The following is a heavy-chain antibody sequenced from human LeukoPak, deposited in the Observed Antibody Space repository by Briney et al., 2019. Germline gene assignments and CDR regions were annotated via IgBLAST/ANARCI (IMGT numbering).Heavy chain of an antibody. D-gene: IGHD4-17*01. V-gene: IGHV3-21*01. CDR1: GFTFSSYS. CDR2: ISSSSSYI. CDR3: AREPYGDFYGMDV. Sequence: PGGSLRLSCAASGFTFSSYSMNWVRQASGKGLEWVSSISSSSSYIYYADSVKGRFTISRDNAKNSLYLQMNSLRAEDTAVYYCAREPYGDFYGMDVWGQGTTVTVSS. J-gene: IGHJ6*02.